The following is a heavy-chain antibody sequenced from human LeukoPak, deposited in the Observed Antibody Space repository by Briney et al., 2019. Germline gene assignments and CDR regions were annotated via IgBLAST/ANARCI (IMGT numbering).Heavy chain of an antibody. CDR1: GFTFSSYW. J-gene: IGHJ6*02. D-gene: IGHD6-19*01. V-gene: IGHV3-74*01. CDR3: ARDQEQWLVSPRYYYYGMDV. Sequence: GGSLRLSCAASGFTFSSYWMHWVRQAPGKGLVWFSRINSDGSSTSYADSVKGRFTISRDNAKNTLYLQMNSLRAEDTAVYYCARDQEQWLVSPRYYYYGMDVWGQGTTVTVSS. CDR2: INSDGSST.